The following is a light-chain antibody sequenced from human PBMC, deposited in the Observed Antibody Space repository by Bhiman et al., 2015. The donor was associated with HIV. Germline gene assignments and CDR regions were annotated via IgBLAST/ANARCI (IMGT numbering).Light chain of an antibody. CDR3: SSYTSSNTYV. CDR2: KDT. Sequence: SYELTQPPSMSVSPGQTAGITCSGDALPKQYAYWYQQKPGQAPILVIYKDTERPSGIPARFSGSSSGTTVTLTISGVQAEDEADYYCSSYTSSNTYVFGTGTKVTVL. CDR1: ALPKQY. V-gene: IGLV3-25*03. J-gene: IGLJ1*01.